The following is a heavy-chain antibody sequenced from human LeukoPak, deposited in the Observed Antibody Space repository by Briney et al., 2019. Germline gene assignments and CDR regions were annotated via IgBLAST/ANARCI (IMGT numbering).Heavy chain of an antibody. D-gene: IGHD6-13*01. V-gene: IGHV1-2*02. Sequence: GASVTVSCKASGYTFTGYYMHWVRQAPGQGLEWMGWINPNSGGTNYAQKFQGRVTMTRDTSISTAYMELSKLRSDDTAVYYCARGSSSSWSKFDYWGQGTLVTVSS. CDR1: GYTFTGYY. CDR3: ARGSSSSWSKFDY. CDR2: INPNSGGT. J-gene: IGHJ4*02.